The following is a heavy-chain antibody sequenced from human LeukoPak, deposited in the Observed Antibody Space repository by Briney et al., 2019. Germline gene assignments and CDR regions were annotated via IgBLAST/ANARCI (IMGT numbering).Heavy chain of an antibody. J-gene: IGHJ4*02. CDR1: GFTFSSYG. V-gene: IGHV3-33*01. D-gene: IGHD6-19*01. CDR2: IWYDGSNK. CDR3: AREDAVAGTALAY. Sequence: GGSLRLSCAASGFTFSSYGMHWVRQAPGKGLEWVAVIWYDGSNKYYADSVKGRFTISRDNSKNTLYLQMNSLRAEDTAVYYCAREDAVAGTALAYWGQGTLVTVSP.